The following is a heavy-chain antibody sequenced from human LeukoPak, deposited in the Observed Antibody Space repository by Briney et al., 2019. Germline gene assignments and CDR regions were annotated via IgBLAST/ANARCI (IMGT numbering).Heavy chain of an antibody. CDR3: ARSAAHDYFDY. CDR1: GGSISSYY. J-gene: IGHJ4*02. CDR2: IYYSGST. V-gene: IGHV4-59*08. D-gene: IGHD6-13*01. Sequence: KPSETLSLTCTVSGGSISSYYWSWLRQPPGKGLEWIGYIYYSGSTNYNPSLKSRVTISVDTSKNQFSLRLSSVTAADTALYYCARSAAHDYFDYWGQGTLVTVSS.